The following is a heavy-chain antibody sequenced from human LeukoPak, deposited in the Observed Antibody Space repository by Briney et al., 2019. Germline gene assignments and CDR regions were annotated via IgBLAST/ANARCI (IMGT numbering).Heavy chain of an antibody. CDR2: IIPIFGTA. CDR3: AREVGGNWFDP. CDR1: GGTFSSYA. J-gene: IGHJ5*02. V-gene: IGHV1-69*05. Sequence: SXXVSCKASGGTFSSYAISWVRQAPGQGLEWMGRIIPIFGTANHAQKFQGRVTITTDESTSTAYMELSSLRSEDTAVYYCAREVGGNWFDPWGQGTLVTVSS. D-gene: IGHD2-15*01.